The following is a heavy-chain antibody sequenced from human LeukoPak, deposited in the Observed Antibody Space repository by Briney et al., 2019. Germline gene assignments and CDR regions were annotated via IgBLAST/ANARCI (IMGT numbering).Heavy chain of an antibody. CDR3: TRADPRRDGYNSDY. CDR1: GFTFSHYS. V-gene: IGHV3-21*01. J-gene: IGHJ4*02. D-gene: IGHD5-24*01. CDR2: IRFTGSYI. Sequence: PGGSLRLSCVASGFTFSHYSMNWVRQAPGKGLEWVSSIRFTGSYIYYADSVKGRFTISRDDAKNLLPLQMISLRAEDTAVYYCTRADPRRDGYNSDYWGQGTLVTVSS.